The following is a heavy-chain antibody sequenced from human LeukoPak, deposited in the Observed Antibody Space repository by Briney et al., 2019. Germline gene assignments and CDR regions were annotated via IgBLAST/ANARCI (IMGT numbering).Heavy chain of an antibody. D-gene: IGHD1-26*01. V-gene: IGHV3-48*03. J-gene: IGHJ4*02. Sequence: PGGSLRLSCAASGFTFSSYEMNWVRQAPGKGLEWVSYISSSGSNIYYADSVKGRFTISRDNSKNTLYLQMNSLRAEDTAVYYCAKDPPHIVGATPYFDYWGQGTLVTVSS. CDR2: ISSSGSNI. CDR1: GFTFSSYE. CDR3: AKDPPHIVGATPYFDY.